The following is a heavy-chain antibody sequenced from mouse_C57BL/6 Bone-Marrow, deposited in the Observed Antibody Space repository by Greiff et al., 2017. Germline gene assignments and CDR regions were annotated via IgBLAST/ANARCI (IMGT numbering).Heavy chain of an antibody. V-gene: IGHV1-50*01. CDR3: AREDYYGAMDY. CDR1: GYTFTSYW. Sequence: VKLQQPGAELVKPGASVKLSCKASGYTFTSYWMQWVKQRPGQGLECIGEIDPSDSYTNYNQKFKGKATLTVDTSSSTAYMQLSSLTSEDSAVYYCAREDYYGAMDYWGQGTSVTVSS. CDR2: IDPSDSYT. D-gene: IGHD1-1*01. J-gene: IGHJ4*01.